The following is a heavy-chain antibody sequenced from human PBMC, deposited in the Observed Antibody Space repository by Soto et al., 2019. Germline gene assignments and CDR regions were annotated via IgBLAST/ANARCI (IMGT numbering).Heavy chain of an antibody. J-gene: IGHJ6*02. V-gene: IGHV3-30*18. CDR3: AKDLEYSSSWLYYYYGMDV. CDR1: GFTFSSYG. D-gene: IGHD6-13*01. CDR2: ISYDGSNK. Sequence: LRLSCAASGFTFSSYGMHWVRQAPGKGLEWVAVISYDGSNKYYADSVKGRFTISRDNSKNTLYLQMNSLRAEDTAVYYCAKDLEYSSSWLYYYYGMDVWGQGTTVTVSS.